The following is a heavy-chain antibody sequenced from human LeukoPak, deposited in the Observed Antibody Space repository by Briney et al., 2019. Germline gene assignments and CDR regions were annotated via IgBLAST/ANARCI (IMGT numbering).Heavy chain of an antibody. CDR1: GYTFTSYA. CDR3: ARECYGSGSPFYYYYGMDV. CDR2: INSGNGNT. D-gene: IGHD3-10*01. Sequence: ASVKVSCKASGYTFTSYAMHWLRQAPGQRLEWMGWINSGNGNTKYSQKFQGRVTITRDTSASTDYMELSSLRSEDTAVYYCARECYGSGSPFYYYYGMDVWGKGTTVTVSS. J-gene: IGHJ6*04. V-gene: IGHV1-3*01.